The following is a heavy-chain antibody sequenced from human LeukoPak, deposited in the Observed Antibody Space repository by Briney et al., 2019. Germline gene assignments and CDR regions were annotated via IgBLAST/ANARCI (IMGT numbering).Heavy chain of an antibody. CDR3: ARELAVSDYYGMDV. J-gene: IGHJ6*02. CDR2: IYSGGST. Sequence: GGSLRLSCAASGFTVSSNYMSWVRQAPGKGLEWVSVIYSGGSTYYADSVKGRFTISRDDSKNTLYLQMNSLRAEDTAVYYCARELAVSDYYGMDVWGQGTTVTVSS. D-gene: IGHD6-19*01. CDR1: GFTVSSNY. V-gene: IGHV3-53*01.